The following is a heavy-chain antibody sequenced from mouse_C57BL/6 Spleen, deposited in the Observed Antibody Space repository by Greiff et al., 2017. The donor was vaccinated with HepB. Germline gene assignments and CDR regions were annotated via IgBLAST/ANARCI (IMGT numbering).Heavy chain of an antibody. V-gene: IGHV5-16*01. Sequence: EVKLVESEGGLVQPGSSMKLSCTASGFTFSDYYMAWVRQVPEKGLEWVANINYDGSSTYYLDSLKSRFIISRDNAKNILYLQMSSLKSEDTATYYCARSTYFDYWGQGTTLTVSS. CDR2: INYDGSST. J-gene: IGHJ2*01. CDR3: ARSTYFDY. CDR1: GFTFSDYY.